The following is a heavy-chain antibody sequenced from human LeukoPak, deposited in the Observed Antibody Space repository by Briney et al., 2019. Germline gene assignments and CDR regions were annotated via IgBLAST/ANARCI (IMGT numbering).Heavy chain of an antibody. Sequence: GGSLRLSCAASGFTFSSNWMHWVRQATGKGLVWVSRINEDGSTTNYADSVKGRSTIFRDNAKNTLYLQMNSLRAEDTAVYYCVRDLGGRSGHWGQGTLVTVSS. D-gene: IGHD1-26*01. CDR2: INEDGSTT. J-gene: IGHJ4*02. CDR1: GFTFSSNW. CDR3: VRDLGGRSGH. V-gene: IGHV3-74*01.